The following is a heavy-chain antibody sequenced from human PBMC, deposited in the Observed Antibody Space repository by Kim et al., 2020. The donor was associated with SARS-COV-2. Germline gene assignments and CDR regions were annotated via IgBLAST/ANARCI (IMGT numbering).Heavy chain of an antibody. Sequence: GGSLRLSCAASGFTFSTYWMHWVRQAPGKGLVWVSRINSDESSISYADSVKGRFTISRDNAKNTLYLQMNSLRAEDTAVYYCARDPQYYYDSGGWSPLDYWGQGTLVTVSS. V-gene: IGHV3-74*01. CDR1: GFTFSTYW. D-gene: IGHD3-22*01. CDR3: ARDPQYYYDSGGWSPLDY. CDR2: INSDESSI. J-gene: IGHJ4*02.